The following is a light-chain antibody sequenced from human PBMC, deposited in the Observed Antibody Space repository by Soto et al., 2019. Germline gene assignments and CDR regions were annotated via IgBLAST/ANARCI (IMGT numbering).Light chain of an antibody. J-gene: IGKJ3*01. V-gene: IGKV3-15*01. Sequence: EAVMTQSPATLSVSPGERPTLSCRASQRVSSNLAWYQQKPGQAPRLLIYDASTRATGIPARFSGSGSGTEFTLTISSLQSEDFAVYYWQQYNTWPLTFGPGTKVDIK. CDR1: QRVSSN. CDR2: DAS. CDR3: QQYNTWPLT.